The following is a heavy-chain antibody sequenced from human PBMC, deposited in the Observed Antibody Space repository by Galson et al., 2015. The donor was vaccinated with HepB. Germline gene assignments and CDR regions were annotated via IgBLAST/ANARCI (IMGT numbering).Heavy chain of an antibody. J-gene: IGHJ6*03. CDR1: GDTFRFYA. Sequence: SVKVSCKASGDTFRFYAINWVRQAPGQGLEWLGGIIPIFNIANYAQKFQGRVTITADESTSTAYMELSSLTSEDTALYYCAASQYYYYTTGNRGYFYYYMDFWGKGTAVAVSS. CDR3: AASQYYYYTTGNRGYFYYYMDF. CDR2: IIPIFNIA. V-gene: IGHV1-69*13. D-gene: IGHD3-10*01.